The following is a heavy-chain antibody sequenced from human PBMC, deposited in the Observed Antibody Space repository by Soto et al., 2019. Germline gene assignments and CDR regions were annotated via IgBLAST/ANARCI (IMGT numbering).Heavy chain of an antibody. CDR2: IYYSGNT. V-gene: IGHV4-39*01. CDR3: GSIGAPGKTPFDL. Sequence: SETLSLTCTVSGGSLGSSGYYWGWIRQSPGKGLEWIGNIYYSGNTFYNPSLKSRVTISVDTSKNQIYLHLSAVTAADTAIFYCGSIGAPGKTPFDLWGQGTLVTVSS. J-gene: IGHJ4*02. CDR1: GGSLGSSGYY. D-gene: IGHD2-21*01.